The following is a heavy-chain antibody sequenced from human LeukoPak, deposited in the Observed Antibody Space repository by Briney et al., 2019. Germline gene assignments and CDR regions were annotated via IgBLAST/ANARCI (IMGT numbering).Heavy chain of an antibody. D-gene: IGHD6-13*01. CDR2: IWYDGSNK. V-gene: IGHV3-33*01. Sequence: SCKASGYTFTGYYMHWVRQAPGKGLEWVAVIWYDGSNKYYADSVKGRFTISRDNSKNTLYLQMNSLRAEDTAVYYCAGEWRSSSWYASELNYWGQGTLVTVSS. J-gene: IGHJ4*02. CDR3: AGEWRSSSWYASELNY. CDR1: GYTFTGYY.